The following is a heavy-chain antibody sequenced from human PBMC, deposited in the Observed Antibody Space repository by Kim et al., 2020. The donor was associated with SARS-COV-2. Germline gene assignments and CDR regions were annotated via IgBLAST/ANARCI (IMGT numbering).Heavy chain of an antibody. J-gene: IGHJ4*01. CDR1: GYTFTNYA. V-gene: IGHV1-3*01. D-gene: IGHD3-22*01. Sequence: ASVKVSCKASGYTFTNYAIHWVRQAPGQRPEWMGWINAGDAKTEYSQNFQGRVTFTRDTYASTGYMEVSSLRSEDTAMYYCSRGLRDNSGYSPSDYWGQGTLVTVSS. CDR2: INAGDAKT. CDR3: SRGLRDNSGYSPSDY.